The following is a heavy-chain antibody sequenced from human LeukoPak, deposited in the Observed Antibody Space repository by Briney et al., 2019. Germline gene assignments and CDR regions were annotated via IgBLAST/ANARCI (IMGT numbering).Heavy chain of an antibody. Sequence: PGGSLRLSCAASGFIFSDYAMTWVRQAPGKGLEWVSVIGGDSGGIQYADSVKGRFSISRDNSKNTLYLQMNSLRVEGTAVYYCAKYAPPTTTMTRFFDYWGQGALVTVSS. CDR2: IGGDSGGI. D-gene: IGHD4-11*01. J-gene: IGHJ4*02. CDR1: GFIFSDYA. CDR3: AKYAPPTTTMTRFFDY. V-gene: IGHV3-23*01.